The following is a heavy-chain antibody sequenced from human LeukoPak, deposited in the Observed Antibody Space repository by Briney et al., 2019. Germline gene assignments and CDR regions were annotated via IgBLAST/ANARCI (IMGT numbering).Heavy chain of an antibody. CDR1: GGSISSYY. CDR2: IYYSGST. Sequence: SETLSLTCTVSGGSISSYYWSWIRQPPGKGLEWIGYIYYSGSTNYNPSLKSRVTISVDTSKNQFSLKLSSVTAADTAVYYCARHFDRGAAFDIWGQGTMVTVSS. J-gene: IGHJ3*02. D-gene: IGHD3-9*01. V-gene: IGHV4-59*08. CDR3: ARHFDRGAAFDI.